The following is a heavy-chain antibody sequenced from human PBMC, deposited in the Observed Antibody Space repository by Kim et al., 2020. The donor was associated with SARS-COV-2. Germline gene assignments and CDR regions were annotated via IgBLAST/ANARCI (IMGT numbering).Heavy chain of an antibody. Sequence: ASVKVSCKASGYTFTSYDINWVRQATGQGLEWMGWMNPNSGNTGYAQKFQGRVTMTRNTSISTAYMELSSLRSEDTAVYYCARGVGLSRAGGVRSGDYWGQGTLVTVSS. CDR2: MNPNSGNT. V-gene: IGHV1-8*01. J-gene: IGHJ4*02. CDR1: GYTFTSYD. CDR3: ARGVGLSRAGGVRSGDY. D-gene: IGHD3-3*01.